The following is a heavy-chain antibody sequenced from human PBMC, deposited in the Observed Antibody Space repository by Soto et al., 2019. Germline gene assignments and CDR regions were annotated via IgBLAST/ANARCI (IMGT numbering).Heavy chain of an antibody. V-gene: IGHV1-69*02. Sequence: QVQLVQSGAEVKKPGSSVKVSCKASGGTFSSYTISWVRQAPGQGLEWMGRIIPILGIANYAQKFQGRVTITADKSTSTAYMELSSLRSEDTDVYYCARAVRTASEDWFDPWGQGTLVTVSS. J-gene: IGHJ5*02. CDR3: ARAVRTASEDWFDP. CDR1: GGTFSSYT. D-gene: IGHD4-17*01. CDR2: IIPILGIA.